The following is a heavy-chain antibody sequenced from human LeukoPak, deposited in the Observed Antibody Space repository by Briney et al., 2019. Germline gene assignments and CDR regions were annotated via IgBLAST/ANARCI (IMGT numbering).Heavy chain of an antibody. V-gene: IGHV3-30-3*01. CDR2: ISYDGSNK. D-gene: IGHD2-2*01. J-gene: IGHJ4*02. Sequence: GGSLRLSCVASGFTFSSYSMHWVRQAPSKGLEWVAVISYDGSNKYYADSVKGRFTISRDNSKNTLYLQMNSLRAEDTAVYFCARDVCSSTSCYLFDYWGQGTLVTVSS. CDR3: ARDVCSSTSCYLFDY. CDR1: GFTFSSYS.